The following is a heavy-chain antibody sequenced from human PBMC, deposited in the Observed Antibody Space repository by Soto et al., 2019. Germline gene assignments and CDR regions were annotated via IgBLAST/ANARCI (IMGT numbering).Heavy chain of an antibody. V-gene: IGHV3-21*01. CDR3: ARVVSYSSGWYPADY. Sequence: LRLSCAASGFTFSSYSMNWVRQAPGKGLEWVSSISSSSSYIYYADSVKGRFTISRDNAKNSLYLQMNSLRAEDTAVYYCARVVSYSSGWYPADYWGPGTLVTVSS. CDR1: GFTFSSYS. J-gene: IGHJ4*02. D-gene: IGHD6-19*01. CDR2: ISSSSSYI.